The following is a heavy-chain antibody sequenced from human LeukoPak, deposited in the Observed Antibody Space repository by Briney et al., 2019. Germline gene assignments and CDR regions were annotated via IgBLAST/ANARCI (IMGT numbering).Heavy chain of an antibody. V-gene: IGHV4-4*02. CDR2: IYHSGST. J-gene: IGHJ4*02. D-gene: IGHD6-19*01. CDR3: ARLKAVAGTWGLDY. CDR1: GGSISSSNW. Sequence: SETLSLTCAVSGGSISSSNWWSWVRQPPGKGLEWIGEIYHSGSTNYNPSLKSRVTISVDKSKNQFSLKLSSVTAADTAVYYCARLKAVAGTWGLDYWGQGTLVTVSS.